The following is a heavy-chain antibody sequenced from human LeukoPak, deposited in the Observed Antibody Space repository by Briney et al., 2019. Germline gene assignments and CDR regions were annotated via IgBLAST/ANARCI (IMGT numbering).Heavy chain of an antibody. D-gene: IGHD3-10*01. V-gene: IGHV3-7*01. CDR2: IKQDGSEK. CDR3: ASEGSNYYAGRWDLDY. CDR1: GFTFSSHW. Sequence: PGESLRLSCAASGFTFSSHWMSWVRQAPGKGLEWVANIKQDGSEKYYVDSVKGRFTISRDNAKNSLYLQMNSLRAEDTAVYYCASEGSNYYAGRWDLDYWGQGTLVTVSS. J-gene: IGHJ4*02.